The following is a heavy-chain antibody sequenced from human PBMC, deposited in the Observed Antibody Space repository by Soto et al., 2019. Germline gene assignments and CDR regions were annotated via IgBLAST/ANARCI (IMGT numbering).Heavy chain of an antibody. CDR2: ISYDGSNK. Sequence: GRSLRRSCAASGFSFSSYGMHWVRQAPGKGLEWVAVISYDGSNKYYADSVKGRFTISRDNSKNTLYLQMNSLRAEDTAVYYCAKDEPATNTGYYYGMDGWGQGTTVTVSS. CDR1: GFSFSSYG. CDR3: AKDEPATNTGYYYGMDG. D-gene: IGHD1-1*01. V-gene: IGHV3-30*18. J-gene: IGHJ6*02.